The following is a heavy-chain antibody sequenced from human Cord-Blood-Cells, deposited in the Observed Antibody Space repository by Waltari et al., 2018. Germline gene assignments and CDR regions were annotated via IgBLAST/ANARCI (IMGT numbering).Heavy chain of an antibody. V-gene: IGHV3-21*01. CDR2: ISSSSSYI. CDR3: AREGQGGSGAFDI. J-gene: IGHJ3*02. CDR1: GFTFSSYS. D-gene: IGHD3-10*01. Sequence: EVQLVESGGGLVKPGGSLRLSCAASGFTFSSYSMNWVRQAPGKGLEWVSSISSSSSYIYYADSVKGRFTISRDNAKNSLYLQMNSLRAEDMAVYYCAREGQGGSGAFDIWGQGTMVTVSS.